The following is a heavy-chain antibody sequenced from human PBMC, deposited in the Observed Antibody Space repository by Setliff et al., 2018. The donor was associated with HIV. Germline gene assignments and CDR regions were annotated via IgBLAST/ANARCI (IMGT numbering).Heavy chain of an antibody. J-gene: IGHJ4*01. Sequence: SVKVSCKTSGGTFSSYAVSWVRQAPGQGLEWMGGIIPAFGTANYAQKFQGRVTITTDESTSTAYMELSGLRSEDTAVYFCARDGLLVAGIRFDYWGRGTLVTVS. D-gene: IGHD6-19*01. V-gene: IGHV1-69*05. CDR2: IIPAFGTA. CDR1: GGTFSSYA. CDR3: ARDGLLVAGIRFDY.